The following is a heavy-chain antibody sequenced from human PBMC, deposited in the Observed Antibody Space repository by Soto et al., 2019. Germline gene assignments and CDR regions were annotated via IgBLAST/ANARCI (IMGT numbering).Heavy chain of an antibody. CDR1: GGSISSYY. D-gene: IGHD5-12*01. CDR2: IYYSGST. J-gene: IGHJ4*02. Sequence: QVQLQESGPGLVKPSETLSLTCTVSGGSISSYYWIWILQPPRKGLEWIGYIYYSGSTNYNPSLQSRVTISVDTSKNQFSLKLSSVTAADTAVYYCARDLGDGYNNFDYWGQGTLVTVSS. CDR3: ARDLGDGYNNFDY. V-gene: IGHV4-59*01.